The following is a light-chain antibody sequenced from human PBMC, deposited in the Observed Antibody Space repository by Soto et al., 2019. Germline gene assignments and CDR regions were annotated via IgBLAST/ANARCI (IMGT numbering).Light chain of an antibody. CDR2: GAS. CDR1: ESISSTS. CDR3: QQYGSSPFT. V-gene: IGKV3-20*01. J-gene: IGKJ1*01. Sequence: ENVLTQSPGTLSLSPGERATLSCRVSESISSTSLAWYQQKPGQAPRLLIYGASTRATGVPDRFSGSESGTDFTLSISRLEPDDFVVYYCQQYGSSPFTFGQGTKVDI.